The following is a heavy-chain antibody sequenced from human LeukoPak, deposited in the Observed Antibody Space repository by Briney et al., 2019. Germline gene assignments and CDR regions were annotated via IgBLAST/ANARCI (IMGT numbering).Heavy chain of an antibody. D-gene: IGHD3-3*01. CDR3: ARQKYYDFWSGQGGVDP. CDR2: IYHSGST. J-gene: IGHJ5*02. V-gene: IGHV4-4*02. CDR1: GGSISSSNW. Sequence: SGTLSLTCAVSGGSISSSNWWSWVRQPPGKGLEWIGEIYHSGSTNYNPSLKSRVTISVDTSKNQFSLKLSSVTAADTAVYYCARQKYYDFWSGQGGVDPWGQGTLVTVSS.